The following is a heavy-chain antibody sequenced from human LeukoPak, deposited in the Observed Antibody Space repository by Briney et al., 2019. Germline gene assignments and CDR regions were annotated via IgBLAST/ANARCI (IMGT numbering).Heavy chain of an antibody. D-gene: IGHD6-13*01. J-gene: IGHJ4*02. CDR3: ARDRYSSWYDY. CDR1: GFTFSDYY. V-gene: IGHV3-11*01. CDR2: ISSSGSTI. Sequence: GGSLRLSCAASGFTFSDYYMSWIRQAPGKGLEWVSYISSSGSTIYYADSVMGRFTISRDNAKNSLYLQMNSLRAEDTAVYYCARDRYSSWYDYWGQGTLVTVSS.